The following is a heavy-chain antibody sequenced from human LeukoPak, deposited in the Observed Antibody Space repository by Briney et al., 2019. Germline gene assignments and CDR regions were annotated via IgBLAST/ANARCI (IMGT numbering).Heavy chain of an antibody. CDR3: ARGSATCYTLRCTFDI. D-gene: IGHD2-2*02. Sequence: SQTLSLTCAISGDSVSSNSAAWNWIRQSPSRGLEWLGRTYYRSKWYNDYAISVQSRISINPDTRKNQFSLQLNSVTPEDTAMYYCARGSATCYTLRCTFDIWGRGTMVTVSS. J-gene: IGHJ3*02. CDR1: GDSVSSNSAA. CDR2: TYYRSKWYN. V-gene: IGHV6-1*01.